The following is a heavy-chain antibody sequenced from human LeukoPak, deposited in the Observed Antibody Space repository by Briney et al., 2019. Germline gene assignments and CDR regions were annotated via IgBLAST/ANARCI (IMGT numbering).Heavy chain of an antibody. CDR1: GGSISSSDYY. CDR2: IFYSGAA. V-gene: IGHV4-39*01. J-gene: IGHJ5*02. D-gene: IGHD1/OR15-1a*01. Sequence: SETLSLTCTVSGGSISSSDYYWGWVRQPPGKGLEWIGSIFYSGAAHCNPSLKSRVTISVDTSNNQFSLMLSSVTAADTAVYYCARRIANRNWFDPWGQGTLVTVSS. CDR3: ARRIANRNWFDP.